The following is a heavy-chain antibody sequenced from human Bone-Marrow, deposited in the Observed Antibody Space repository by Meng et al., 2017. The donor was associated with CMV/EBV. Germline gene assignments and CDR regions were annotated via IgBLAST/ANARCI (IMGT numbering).Heavy chain of an antibody. CDR3: ARELGSYDFWSGYYSAYYFDY. V-gene: IGHV4-61*01. CDR1: GSSY. D-gene: IGHD3-3*01. Sequence: GSSYWGWIRPPPGLGLEWIGYISYSGRTNYNPSLKSRVTISVDTSKNQFSLKLSSVTAADTAVYYCARELGSYDFWSGYYSAYYFDYWGQGTLVTVSS. J-gene: IGHJ4*02. CDR2: ISYSGRT.